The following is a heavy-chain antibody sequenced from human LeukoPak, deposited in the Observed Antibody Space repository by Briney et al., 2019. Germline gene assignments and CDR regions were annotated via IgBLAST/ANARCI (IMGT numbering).Heavy chain of an antibody. D-gene: IGHD5-18*01. CDR3: ARDLHGYSYGYSDY. V-gene: IGHV3-30-3*01. J-gene: IGHJ4*02. Sequence: GGSLRLACAASGFTFSSYAMHWVRQAPGKGLEWVAVISYDGSNNYYADSVKGRFTISRDNSENTLYLHMNSLRAEDTVLYYCARDLHGYSYGYSDYWGQGTLVTVSS. CDR2: ISYDGSNN. CDR1: GFTFSSYA.